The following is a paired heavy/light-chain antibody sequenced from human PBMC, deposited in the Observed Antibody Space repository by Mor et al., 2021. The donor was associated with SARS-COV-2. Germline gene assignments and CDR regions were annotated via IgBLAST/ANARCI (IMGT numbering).Heavy chain of an antibody. Sequence: QVQLQESGPGLVKPSETLSLSCSVSGGSISGHSWSWIRQPLGMGLEWIGYISDSGTTRYNPSLDSRVTILVETSKNQFSLKLSSVTAADTAVYYCARGSGLIGWFDPWGQGTLVTVSS. J-gene: IGHJ5*02. CDR3: ARGSGLIGWFDP. V-gene: IGHV4-59*11. CDR1: GGSISGHS. D-gene: IGHD3-16*01. CDR2: ISDSGTT.
Light chain of an antibody. CDR3: SSYTSTNTLVL. J-gene: IGLJ2*01. CDR1: SSDVGGYKY. CDR2: EVT. Sequence: QSALTQPASVSGSPGQSITISCTGTSSDVGGYKYVSWYQQHPGKVPKLMIYEVTNRPSRVSSRFSGSKSGNTASLTISGLQAEDEANYYCSSYTSTNTLVLFGGGTKLTVL. V-gene: IGLV2-14*01.